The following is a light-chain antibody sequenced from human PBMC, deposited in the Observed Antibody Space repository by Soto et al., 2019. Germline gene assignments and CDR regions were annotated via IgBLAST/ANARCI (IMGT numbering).Light chain of an antibody. Sequence: DTRMAHSRSYVCAAVEERRTRTWRASQSISYNLNWYQQKPGKAPKLLIYAASSLQSGVPSRFSGSGSGTDFTLTIIGLPPEDFATYYWEQAYRRRPFGEGTKVDI. CDR1: QSISYN. CDR3: EQAYRRRP. J-gene: IGKJ1*01. CDR2: AAS. V-gene: IGKV1-39*01.